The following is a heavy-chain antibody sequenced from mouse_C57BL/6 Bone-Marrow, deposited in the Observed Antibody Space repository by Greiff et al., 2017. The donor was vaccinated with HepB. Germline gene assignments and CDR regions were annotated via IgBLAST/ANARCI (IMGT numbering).Heavy chain of an antibody. CDR3: ARLGGISSCDY. J-gene: IGHJ2*01. Sequence: DVMLVESGGGLVQPGGSLSLSCAASGFTFTDYYMSWVRQPPGKALEWLGFIRNKANGYTTEYSASVKGRLNISRDNSKSILYLQMNALRAEDSATYFCARLGGISSCDYWGQGTTLTVSS. CDR1: GFTFTDYY. D-gene: IGHD1-1*01. V-gene: IGHV7-3*01. CDR2: IRNKANGYTT.